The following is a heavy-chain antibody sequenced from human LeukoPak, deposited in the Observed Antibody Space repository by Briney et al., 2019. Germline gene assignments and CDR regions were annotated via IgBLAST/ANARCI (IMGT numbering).Heavy chain of an antibody. J-gene: IGHJ4*02. CDR1: GFTFSRYT. CDR3: ARSDTVTTQTDY. Sequence: PGGSLRLSCSASGFTFSRYTMHWVRQAPGKGLEYVSAISSNGGITYHADSLKGRFTISRDNSKNTLYLQMTSLRAEDTAVYYCARSDTVTTQTDYWGQGTLVTVSS. D-gene: IGHD4-17*01. V-gene: IGHV3-64*04. CDR2: ISSNGGIT.